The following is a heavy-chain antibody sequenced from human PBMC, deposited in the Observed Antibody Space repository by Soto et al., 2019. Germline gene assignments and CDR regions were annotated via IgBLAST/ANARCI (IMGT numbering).Heavy chain of an antibody. V-gene: IGHV3-7*01. Sequence: HPGGSLRLSCAASGFSFSNYWMNWVRQALGKGLECVANIKRDGSETYYVDSVKGRFTISRDNAKNTLFLQMDSLRVEDTAMYYCARDPVIYRPAHDAFDSWGQGTMVTVSS. CDR2: IKRDGSET. J-gene: IGHJ3*02. CDR3: ARDPVIYRPAHDAFDS. CDR1: GFSFSNYW. D-gene: IGHD3-16*02.